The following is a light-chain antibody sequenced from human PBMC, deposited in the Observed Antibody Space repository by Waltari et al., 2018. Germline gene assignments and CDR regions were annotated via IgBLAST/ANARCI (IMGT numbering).Light chain of an antibody. V-gene: IGLV2-23*01. CDR1: SSAVGRYNL. CDR2: EGS. CDR3: CSHAGRSTVV. J-gene: IGLJ2*01. Sequence: QSALTQPASVSGSPGQSITTSCTGTSSAVGRYNLVSWYQQHPGKAPNLMIYEGSKRPSGVSNRFSGSKSGNTASLTISGLRAEDEADFYCCSHAGRSTVVFGGGTKLTVL.